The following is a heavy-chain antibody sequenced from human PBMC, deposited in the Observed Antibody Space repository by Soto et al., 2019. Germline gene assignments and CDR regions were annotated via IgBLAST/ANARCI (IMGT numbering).Heavy chain of an antibody. CDR3: ASMSPTEFPACDI. D-gene: IGHD3-10*01. J-gene: IGHJ3*02. CDR2: IYHSGST. Sequence: QLQLQESGSGLVKPSQTLSLTCAVSGGSISSGGYSWSWIRQPPGKGLEWIGYIYHSGSTYYSPSXXXRXXISVGRSKTPFSLELSSVTAVGTAVYDCASMSPTEFPACDIWGDGTMVTVPS. V-gene: IGHV4-30-2*01. CDR1: GGSISSGGYS.